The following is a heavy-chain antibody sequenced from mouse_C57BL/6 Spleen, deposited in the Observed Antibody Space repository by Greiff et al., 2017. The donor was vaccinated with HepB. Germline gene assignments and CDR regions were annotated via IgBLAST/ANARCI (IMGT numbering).Heavy chain of an antibody. CDR2: IDPSDSET. CDR1: GYTFTSYW. D-gene: IGHD2-5*01. CDR3: ARRGSNHYAMDY. V-gene: IGHV1-52*01. J-gene: IGHJ4*01. Sequence: VQLQQPGAELVRPGSSVKLSCKASGYTFTSYWMHWVKQRPIQGLEWIGNIDPSDSETHYNQKFKDKATLTVDKSSSTAYMQLSSLTSEDSAVYYCARRGSNHYAMDYWGQGTSVTVSS.